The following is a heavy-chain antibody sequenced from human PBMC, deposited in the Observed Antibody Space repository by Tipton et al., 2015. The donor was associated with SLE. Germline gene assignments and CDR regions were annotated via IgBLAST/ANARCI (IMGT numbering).Heavy chain of an antibody. D-gene: IGHD4-11*01. CDR1: GGSFSGYY. CDR2: INHSGST. Sequence: TLSLTCTVSGGSFSGYYWSWIRQPPGKGLEWIGEINHSGSTNYNPSLKSRVTISVDTSKNQFSLKLSSVTAADTAVYYCARHSSVTTRIFQHWGQGTLVTVSS. CDR3: ARHSSVTTRIFQH. V-gene: IGHV4-34*01. J-gene: IGHJ1*01.